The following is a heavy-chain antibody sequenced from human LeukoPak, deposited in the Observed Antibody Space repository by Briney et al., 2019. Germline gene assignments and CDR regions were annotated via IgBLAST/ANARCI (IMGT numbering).Heavy chain of an antibody. J-gene: IGHJ5*02. V-gene: IGHV3-7*01. CDR1: GFTFSSHW. D-gene: IGHD2/OR15-2a*01. Sequence: GGSLRLSCAASGFTFSSHWMHRVRQAPGKGLEWVANIKKDGSDKYYVESVKGRFTVSRDNAKNSLYLQMTSLRVDDTGVYYCLQCNAGTTWGPGTLVTVSS. CDR3: LQCNAGTT. CDR2: IKKDGSDK.